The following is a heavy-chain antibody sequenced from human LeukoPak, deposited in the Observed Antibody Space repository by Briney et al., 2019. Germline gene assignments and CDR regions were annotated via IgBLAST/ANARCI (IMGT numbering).Heavy chain of an antibody. D-gene: IGHD6-19*01. Sequence: GGSLGLSCAASGFTFSGYAMTWVRQAPGKGLEWVAVISDSGAISHDAESVKGRFTISRDNSKNTLYLQMNSLGAEDTALYYCAKYISGYAPNFDYWGQGTLVTVSS. CDR3: AKYISGYAPNFDY. CDR1: GFTFSGYA. J-gene: IGHJ4*02. V-gene: IGHV3-23*01. CDR2: ISDSGAIS.